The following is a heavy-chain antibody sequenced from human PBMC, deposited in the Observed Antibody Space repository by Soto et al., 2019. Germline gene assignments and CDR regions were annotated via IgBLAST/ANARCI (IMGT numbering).Heavy chain of an antibody. CDR1: GGSISSYY. J-gene: IGHJ4*02. CDR3: ARHKWWSSYYFDK. Sequence: SETLSLTCTVSGGSISSYYWSWIRQPPGKGLEWIGYIYYSGSTNYNPSLKSRVTISVDTSKNQFSLKLSSVTAADTAVYYCARHKWWSSYYFDKWGQGVLVTVSS. CDR2: IYYSGST. D-gene: IGHD2-15*01. V-gene: IGHV4-59*08.